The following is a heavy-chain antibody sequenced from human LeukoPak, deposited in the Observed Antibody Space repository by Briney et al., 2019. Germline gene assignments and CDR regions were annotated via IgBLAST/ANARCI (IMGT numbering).Heavy chain of an antibody. J-gene: IGHJ4*02. CDR3: ARAERYYSSTSCYVSAFDY. D-gene: IGHD2-2*01. CDR1: GFTFSSYA. Sequence: GGSLRLSCAASGFTFSSYAMSWVRQAPGKGLEWVSAISGSGGSTYYADSVKGRFTISRDNSKNTLYLQMNSLRAEDTAVYYCARAERYYSSTSCYVSAFDYWGQGTLVTVSS. V-gene: IGHV3-23*01. CDR2: ISGSGGST.